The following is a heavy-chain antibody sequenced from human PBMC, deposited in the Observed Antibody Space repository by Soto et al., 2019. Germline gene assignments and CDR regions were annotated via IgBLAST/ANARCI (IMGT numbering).Heavy chain of an antibody. CDR3: ARDESGSYYSYYYYYGMDV. J-gene: IGHJ6*02. Sequence: ASVKVSCKASGYTFTSYYMHWVRQAPGQGLEWMGIINPSGGSTSYAQKFQGRVTMTRDTSTSTVYMELSSLRSEDTAVYYCARDESGSYYSYYYYYGMDVWGQGTTVTVSS. V-gene: IGHV1-46*01. CDR1: GYTFTSYY. CDR2: INPSGGST. D-gene: IGHD1-26*01.